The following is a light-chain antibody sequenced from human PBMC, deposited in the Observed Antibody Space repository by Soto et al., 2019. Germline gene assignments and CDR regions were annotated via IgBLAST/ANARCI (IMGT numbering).Light chain of an antibody. V-gene: IGKV1-9*01. Sequence: IQMTQSPSTLSASVGDRVTITCLASQGISSYLAWYQQKPGKAPKLLIYAASTLQSGVPSRFSGSGSGTDFTLTISRLEPEDFAVYYCQQYGSSPWTFGQGTKVDIK. J-gene: IGKJ1*01. CDR2: AAS. CDR3: QQYGSSPWT. CDR1: QGISSY.